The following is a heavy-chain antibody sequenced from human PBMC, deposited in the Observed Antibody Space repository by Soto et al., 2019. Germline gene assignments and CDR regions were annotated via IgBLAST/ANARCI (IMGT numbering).Heavy chain of an antibody. V-gene: IGHV3-15*07. CDR1: GFTFSNAW. Sequence: LRLSCAASGFTFSNAWINWVRQAPGKGLEWVGRVKSKNDGGTTDFAAPVRGRFAISRDDSKNMVYLEMNSLQTEDTAIYYCTTDSYITSIIVRFDYWGHGTLVTVSS. CDR3: TTDSYITSIIVRFDY. J-gene: IGHJ4*01. D-gene: IGHD3-22*01. CDR2: VKSKNDGGTT.